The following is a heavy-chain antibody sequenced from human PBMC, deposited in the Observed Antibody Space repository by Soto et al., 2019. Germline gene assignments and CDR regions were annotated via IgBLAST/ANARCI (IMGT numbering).Heavy chain of an antibody. V-gene: IGHV3-53*01. CDR2: IYSGGST. Sequence: GGSLRLSCAASGFTVSSNYMSWVRQAPGKGLEWVSVIYSGGSTYYADSVKGRFTISRDNSKNTLYLQMNSLRAEDTAVYYCARESGRSYYDSSGYIGFDYWGQGTLVTVSS. D-gene: IGHD3-22*01. J-gene: IGHJ4*02. CDR3: ARESGRSYYDSSGYIGFDY. CDR1: GFTVSSNY.